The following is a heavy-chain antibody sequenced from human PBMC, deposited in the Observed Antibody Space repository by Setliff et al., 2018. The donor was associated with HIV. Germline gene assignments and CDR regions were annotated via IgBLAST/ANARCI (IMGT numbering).Heavy chain of an antibody. CDR2: VYYSGST. Sequence: SETLSLTCTVSGDPISTYYWSWVRKPPGKGLEWIGYVYYSGSTSYSPSLRGRVTMSVDPSKNQFSLKLNSVTAADTAIYYCARGNYDTSDYYTNFYYYYMDVWGKGTAVTV. V-gene: IGHV4-59*01. D-gene: IGHD3-22*01. CDR1: GDPISTYY. J-gene: IGHJ6*03. CDR3: ARGNYDTSDYYTNFYYYYMDV.